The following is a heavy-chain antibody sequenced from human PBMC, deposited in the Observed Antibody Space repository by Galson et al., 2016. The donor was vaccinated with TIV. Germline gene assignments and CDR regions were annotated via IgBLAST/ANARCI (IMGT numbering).Heavy chain of an antibody. CDR2: VDPEDGQT. J-gene: IGHJ6*02. V-gene: IGHV1-69-2*01. CDR1: GYNFTDYY. CDR3: TTVRLRGSGGMDV. Sequence: VKVSCKVSGYNFTDYYLHWMQQAPGKGFEWMGHVDPEDGQTKYAPKFQGRVTMSADTSTDTAYMELTSPRSEDTAIYFCTTVRLRGSGGMDVWGQGTTVIVSS. D-gene: IGHD2-8*01.